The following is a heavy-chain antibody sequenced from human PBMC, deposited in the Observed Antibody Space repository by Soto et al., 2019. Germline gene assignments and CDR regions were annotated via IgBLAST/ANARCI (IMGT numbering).Heavy chain of an antibody. CDR1: GGTFSSYA. CDR3: ARDLRVRSGWHYETVKYFDY. D-gene: IGHD6-19*01. Sequence: QVQLVQSGAEVKKPGSSVKVSCKASGGTFSSYAISWVRQAPGQGLEWMGGIIPIFGTANYAQKFQGRVTITADESTSTAYMELSSLRSEDTAVYYCARDLRVRSGWHYETVKYFDYWGQGTLVTVSS. V-gene: IGHV1-69*12. J-gene: IGHJ4*02. CDR2: IIPIFGTA.